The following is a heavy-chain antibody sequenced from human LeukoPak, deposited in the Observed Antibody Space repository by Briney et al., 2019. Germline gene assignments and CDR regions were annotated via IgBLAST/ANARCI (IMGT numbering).Heavy chain of an antibody. CDR2: INHSGST. CDR1: GGALRGSN. J-gene: IGHJ5*02. V-gene: IGHV4-34*01. CDR3: ARQWLVSPLTES. Sequence: PETPCPSRAVYGGALRGSNRSWICQPPGKGLEWIGEINHSGSTNYNPSLKSRVTISVDTSKNTLSLRLSSMAAADTAVYYCARQWLVSPLTESWGQGNLFTVSS. D-gene: IGHD6-19*01.